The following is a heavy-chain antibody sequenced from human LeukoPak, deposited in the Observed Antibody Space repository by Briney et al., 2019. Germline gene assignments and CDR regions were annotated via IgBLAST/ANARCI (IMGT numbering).Heavy chain of an antibody. D-gene: IGHD6-19*01. J-gene: IGHJ4*02. Sequence: PSETLSLTCTVSGGSISSSSYYWGWIRQPPGKGLEWIGSIYYSGSTYYNPSLKSRVTLSVDTSKNQFSLKLSSVTAADTAVYYCARDNGWGLIAVAGKYYFDQWGQGTLVTVSS. CDR3: ARDNGWGLIAVAGKYYFDQ. CDR2: IYYSGST. CDR1: GGSISSSSYY. V-gene: IGHV4-39*02.